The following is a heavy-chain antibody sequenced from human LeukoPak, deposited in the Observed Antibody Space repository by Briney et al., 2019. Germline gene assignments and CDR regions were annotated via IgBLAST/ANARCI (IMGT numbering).Heavy chain of an antibody. D-gene: IGHD3-3*01. CDR1: GGAISSYY. Sequence: SETLSLTCTVSGGAISSYYWSWIRQPPGKGLEWIGYIYYSGSTNYNPSLKSRVTISVDTSKNQFSLKLSSVTAADTAVYYCARERPTIFGVPDYRRGYYFDYWGQGTLVTVSS. CDR2: IYYSGST. V-gene: IGHV4-59*01. J-gene: IGHJ4*02. CDR3: ARERPTIFGVPDYRRGYYFDY.